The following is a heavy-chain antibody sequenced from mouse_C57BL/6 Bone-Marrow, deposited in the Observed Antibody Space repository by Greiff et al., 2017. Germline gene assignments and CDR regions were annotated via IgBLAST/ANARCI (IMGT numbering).Heavy chain of an antibody. CDR3: ARGTGSPFAY. V-gene: IGHV5-17*01. J-gene: IGHJ3*01. CDR2: ISSGSSTI. Sequence: EVQRVESGGGLVKPGGSLKLSCAASGFTFSDYGMHWVRQAPEKGLEWVAYISSGSSTIYYADTVKGRFTISRDNAKTTLFLQMTSLRSEDTAMYYCARGTGSPFAYWGQGTLVTVSA. D-gene: IGHD4-1*01. CDR1: GFTFSDYG.